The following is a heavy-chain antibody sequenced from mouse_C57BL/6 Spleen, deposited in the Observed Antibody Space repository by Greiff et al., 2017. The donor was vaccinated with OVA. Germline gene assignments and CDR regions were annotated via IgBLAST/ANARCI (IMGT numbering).Heavy chain of an antibody. J-gene: IGHJ1*03. Sequence: DVQLQESGPELVKPGASVKMSCKASGYTFTDYNMHWVKQSHGKSLEWIGYINPNNGGTSYNQKFKDKATLTVNTSSSTAYMEFRSLTSEDTAVYYCAREGRGWYFDVWGTGTTVTVSS. CDR3: AREGRGWYFDV. CDR2: INPNNGGT. V-gene: IGHV1-22*01. CDR1: GYTFTDYN.